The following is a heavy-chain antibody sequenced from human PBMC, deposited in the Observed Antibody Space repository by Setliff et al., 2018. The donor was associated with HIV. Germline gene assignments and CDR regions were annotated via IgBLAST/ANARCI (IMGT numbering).Heavy chain of an antibody. D-gene: IGHD2-8*01. CDR1: GFTLSDHY. Sequence: LRLSCAASGFTLSDHYMDWVRQAPGKGLEWVGRIRNKANSFTIEYAASVKGRFTISRDASKSSMYLQMNSLKSEDTAVYYCVGLRYYADGAWHGGDYWGQGSLVTVSS. CDR2: IRNKANSFTI. J-gene: IGHJ4*02. V-gene: IGHV3-72*01. CDR3: VGLRYYADGAWHGGDY.